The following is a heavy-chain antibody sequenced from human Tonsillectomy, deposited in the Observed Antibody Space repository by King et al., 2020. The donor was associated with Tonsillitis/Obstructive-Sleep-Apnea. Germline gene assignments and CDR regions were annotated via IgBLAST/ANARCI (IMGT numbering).Heavy chain of an antibody. Sequence: VQLVESGGNLVQPGGSLRLSCSASGFTFSSYAMHWVRQAPGKGLEYVSAISSNGGRTYYADSVKGRFTISRDKSKNTLYLQMSSLRAEDTAVYYCVKARARLLQLPNFDYWGQGTLVTVSS. CDR2: ISSNGGRT. D-gene: IGHD5-24*01. CDR3: VKARARLLQLPNFDY. V-gene: IGHV3-64D*06. CDR1: GFTFSSYA. J-gene: IGHJ4*02.